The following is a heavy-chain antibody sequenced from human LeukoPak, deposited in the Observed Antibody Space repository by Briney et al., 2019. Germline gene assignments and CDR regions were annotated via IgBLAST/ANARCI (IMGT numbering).Heavy chain of an antibody. CDR3: ARARLRYFDWLLSPFDY. V-gene: IGHV4-34*01. CDR1: GGSFSGYY. Sequence: SETLSLTCAVYGGSFSGYYWSWIRQPPGKGLEWIGEINHSGSTNYNPSLKSRVTISVDTSKNQFSLKLSSVTAADTAVYYCARARLRYFDWLLSPFDYWGQGTLVTVSS. D-gene: IGHD3-9*01. CDR2: INHSGST. J-gene: IGHJ4*02.